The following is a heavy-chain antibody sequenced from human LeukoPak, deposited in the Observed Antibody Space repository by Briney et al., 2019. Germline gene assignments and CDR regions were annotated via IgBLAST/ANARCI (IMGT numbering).Heavy chain of an antibody. CDR3: ARGGPSEYSYGFDVWFDP. D-gene: IGHD5-18*01. V-gene: IGHV4-34*01. J-gene: IGHJ5*02. CDR2: INHSGST. Sequence: PSETLSLTCAVYGGSFSGYYWSWIRQPPGKGLEWIGEINHSGSTNYNPSLKSRVTISVDTSKNQFSLKLSSVTAADTAVYYCARGGPSEYSYGFDVWFDPWGQGTLVTVSS. CDR1: GGSFSGYY.